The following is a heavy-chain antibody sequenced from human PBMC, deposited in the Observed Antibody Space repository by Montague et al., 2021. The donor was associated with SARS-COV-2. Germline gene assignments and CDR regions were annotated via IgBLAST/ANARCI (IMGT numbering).Heavy chain of an antibody. CDR1: GGSISSSSYY. J-gene: IGHJ5*02. D-gene: IGHD3-9*01. V-gene: IGHV4-39*01. CDR3: ARSPTYYHILTGYFNGPNWFDP. Sequence: TLSLTCTASGGSISSSSYYWGWIRQPPGKGLEWIGSIYYSGSTYYNPSLKSRVTISVDTSKNQFSLKLSSVTAADTAVYYCARSPTYYHILTGYFNGPNWFDPWGQGTLVTVSS. CDR2: IYYSGST.